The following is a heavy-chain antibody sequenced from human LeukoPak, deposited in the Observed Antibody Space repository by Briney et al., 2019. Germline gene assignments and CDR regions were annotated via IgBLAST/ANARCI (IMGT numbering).Heavy chain of an antibody. CDR2: IRSKANSYAT. CDR1: GFTFSGSA. J-gene: IGHJ3*02. CDR3: TRRSTIFGVATMYDAFDI. Sequence: QSGGSLRLPCAASGFTFSGSAMHWVRKASGKGLEWVGRIRSKANSYATAYAASVKGRFTISRDDSKNTAYLQMNSLKTEDTAVYYCTRRSTIFGVATMYDAFDIWGQGTMVTVSS. D-gene: IGHD3-3*01. V-gene: IGHV3-73*01.